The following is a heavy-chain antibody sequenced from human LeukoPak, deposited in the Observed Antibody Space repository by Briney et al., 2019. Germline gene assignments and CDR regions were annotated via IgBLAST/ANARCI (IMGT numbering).Heavy chain of an antibody. J-gene: IGHJ4*02. CDR2: IRYHGFDK. CDR3: AKSPSSWKFDD. CDR1: GFTFSSCG. D-gene: IGHD6-13*01. Sequence: GGSLRLSCAASGFTFSSCGMHWVRQAPGKGLEWVAFIRYHGFDKYYADSVKGRFTISRDNSENMLYLQMNTLRAEDTAVYYCAKSPSSWKFDDWGQGTLVTVSS. V-gene: IGHV3-30*02.